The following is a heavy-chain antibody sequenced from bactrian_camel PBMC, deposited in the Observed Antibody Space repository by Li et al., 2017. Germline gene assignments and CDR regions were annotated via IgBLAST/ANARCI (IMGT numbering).Heavy chain of an antibody. CDR2: IRDGGATT. D-gene: IGHD3*01. CDR1: GYRLDGSEC. V-gene: IGHV3S1*01. J-gene: IGHJ4*01. CDR3: AAGARDGVCKAVSEYNY. Sequence: HVQLVESGGGSVEAGGSLKLSCSASGYRLDGSECVGWFREAPGKGREGVASIRDGGATTNYASSVKGRFTISKDNSKNTLYLQMNSLLPEDTAMYYCAAGARDGVCKAVSEYNYWGQGTQVTVS.